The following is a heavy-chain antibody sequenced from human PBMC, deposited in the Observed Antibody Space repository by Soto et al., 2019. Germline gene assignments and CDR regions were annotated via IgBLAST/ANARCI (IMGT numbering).Heavy chain of an antibody. CDR3: ARDRVPMVRGVIGRYYYYMDV. J-gene: IGHJ6*03. V-gene: IGHV3-11*01. CDR1: GFTFSDYY. D-gene: IGHD3-10*01. Sequence: LGGSLRLSCAASGFTFSDYYMSWIRQAPGKGLEWVSYISSSGSTIYYADSVKGRFTISRDNAKNSLYLQMNSLRAEDTAVYYCARDRVPMVRGVIGRYYYYMDVWGKGTTVTVSS. CDR2: ISSSGSTI.